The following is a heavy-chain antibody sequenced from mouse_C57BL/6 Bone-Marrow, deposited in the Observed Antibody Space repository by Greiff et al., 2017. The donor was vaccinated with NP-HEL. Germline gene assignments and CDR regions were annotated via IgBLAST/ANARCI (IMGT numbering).Heavy chain of an antibody. D-gene: IGHD1-1*01. Sequence: EVQLVESGGGLVQPGGSLSLSCAASGFTFTDYYMSWVRQPPGKALEWLGFIRNKANGYTTEYSASVKGRFTISRDNSQSILYLQMNALRAEDSATYYCARLHYYGSSYWYFDVWGTGTTVTVSS. J-gene: IGHJ1*03. CDR1: GFTFTDYY. V-gene: IGHV7-3*01. CDR3: ARLHYYGSSYWYFDV. CDR2: IRNKANGYTT.